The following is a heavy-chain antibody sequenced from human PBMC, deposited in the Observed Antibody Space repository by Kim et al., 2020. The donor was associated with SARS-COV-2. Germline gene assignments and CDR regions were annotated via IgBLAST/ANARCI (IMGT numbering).Heavy chain of an antibody. Sequence: SVKGRFTISRYNAKNSLYLQMNSLRAEDTAVYYCARAIMITFGGVIGFNYWGQGTLVTVSS. CDR3: ARAIMITFGGVIGFNY. D-gene: IGHD3-16*02. J-gene: IGHJ4*02. V-gene: IGHV3-7*04.